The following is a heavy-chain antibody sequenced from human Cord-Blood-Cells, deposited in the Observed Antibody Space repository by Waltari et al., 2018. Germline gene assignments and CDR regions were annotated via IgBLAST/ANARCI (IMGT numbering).Heavy chain of an antibody. CDR1: GYSISSGYY. J-gene: IGHJ4*02. CDR2: IYHSGST. CDR3: ARDFKPYSGSYFDY. V-gene: IGHV4-38-2*02. D-gene: IGHD1-26*01. Sequence: QVQLQESGPGLVKPSETLSLTCAVSGYSISSGYYWGWIRQPPGKGLEWIGSIYHSGSTYYNPSLKSRVTISVDTSMNQFSLKLSSVTAADTAVYYCARDFKPYSGSYFDYWGQGTLVTVSS.